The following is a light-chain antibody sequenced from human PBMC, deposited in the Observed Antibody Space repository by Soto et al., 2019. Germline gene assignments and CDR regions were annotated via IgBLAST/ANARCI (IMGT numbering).Light chain of an antibody. V-gene: IGKV3-20*01. CDR3: QQYTGPPTT. CDR1: QTVSSNY. CDR2: GAS. J-gene: IGKJ5*01. Sequence: EIILTQSPDTPSLSPGERATLSCRASQTVSSNYLAWCQQRPGQAPRLLIYGASTRAAGIPDRFSGSGSGTDFTLTITRLEPEDSAVYFCQQYTGPPTTFGQGTRLEI.